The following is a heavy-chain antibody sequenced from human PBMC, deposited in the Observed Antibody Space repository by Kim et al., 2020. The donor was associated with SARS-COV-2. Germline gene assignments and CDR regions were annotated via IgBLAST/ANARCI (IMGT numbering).Heavy chain of an antibody. V-gene: IGHV3-13*04. D-gene: IGHD6-19*01. CDR3: TRGDSTGWST. J-gene: IGHJ5*02. Sequence: GGSLRLSCAVSGFTFSNYDMHWVRQATGKSLEWVSGIGTTGDTYYGVSVKGRFTISRENAKSSLYLQMNNLRPGDTAMFYCTRGDSTGWSTWGQGTLVTVSS. CDR2: IGTTGDT. CDR1: GFTFSNYD.